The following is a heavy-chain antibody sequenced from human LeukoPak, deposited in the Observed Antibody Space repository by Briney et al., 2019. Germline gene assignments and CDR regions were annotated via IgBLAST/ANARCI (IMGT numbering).Heavy chain of an antibody. V-gene: IGHV3-48*03. CDR2: ISSSGSII. J-gene: IGHJ4*02. CDR1: GFTFSSYE. D-gene: IGHD6-19*01. CDR3: AGYSSGWYSLFY. Sequence: GGSLRLSCAASGFTFSSYEMDWVRQAPGKGLEWVSYISSSGSIIYYADSVKGRFTISRDNAKNSLYLQMNSLRAEDTAVYYCAGYSSGWYSLFYWGQGTLVTVSS.